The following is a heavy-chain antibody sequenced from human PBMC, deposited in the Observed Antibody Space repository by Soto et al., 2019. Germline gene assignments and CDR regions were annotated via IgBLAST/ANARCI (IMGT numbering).Heavy chain of an antibody. CDR1: GFTFSNYA. V-gene: IGHV3-23*01. J-gene: IGHJ4*02. D-gene: IGHD3-16*01. Sequence: GGSLRLSCAASGFTFSNYARTWVRQGPGKGLEWVSGISGSGGRSYYADSVKGRFTISRDNSKSTLYLQMNSLRAEDTAVYYCAKAYFVWSSEQPYYFDYWGQGTLVTVSS. CDR2: ISGSGGRS. CDR3: AKAYFVWSSEQPYYFDY.